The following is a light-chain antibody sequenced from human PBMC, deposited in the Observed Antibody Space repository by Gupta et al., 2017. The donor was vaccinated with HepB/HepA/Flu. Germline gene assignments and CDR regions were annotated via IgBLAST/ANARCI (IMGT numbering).Light chain of an antibody. J-gene: IGKJ2*04. CDR1: QSVLYSSNNNNY. Sequence: DIVVTQSSDSLAVSLGERATINCKSSQSVLYSSNNNNYLAWYQQKPGQPPKLLIYRASTRESGVPDRFSGSGSGTDFTLTISSLQAEDVAVYYCQQYYSLPRRFGQGTKLEIK. V-gene: IGKV4-1*01. CDR2: RAS. CDR3: QQYYSLPRR.